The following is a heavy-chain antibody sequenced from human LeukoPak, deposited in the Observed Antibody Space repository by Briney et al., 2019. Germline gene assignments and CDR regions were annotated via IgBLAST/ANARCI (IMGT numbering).Heavy chain of an antibody. V-gene: IGHV3-23*01. Sequence: PGGSLRLSCAASGFTFSDYAMTWVRQDPGKGLEWISTISGSGGSTYYADSVKGRFTISRDNSKNTLYLQMNSLKIEDTAVYYCARGHKGFDYWGQGTLVTVSS. CDR2: ISGSGGST. J-gene: IGHJ4*02. CDR3: ARGHKGFDY. CDR1: GFTFSDYA.